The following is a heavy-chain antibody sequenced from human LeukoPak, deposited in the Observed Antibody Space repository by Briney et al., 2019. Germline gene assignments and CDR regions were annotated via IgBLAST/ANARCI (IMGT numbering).Heavy chain of an antibody. J-gene: IGHJ5*02. V-gene: IGHV4-31*03. CDR2: IYYSGST. CDR1: GGSISSDGYY. Sequence: SETLSLTCTVSGGSISSDGYYWSWIRQHPGKGLEWIGYIYYSGSTYYNPSLKSRVTISVDTSKNQFSLKLSSVTAADTAVYYCARGSHSAGFDPWGQGTLVTVSS. CDR3: ARGSHSAGFDP. D-gene: IGHD3-10*01.